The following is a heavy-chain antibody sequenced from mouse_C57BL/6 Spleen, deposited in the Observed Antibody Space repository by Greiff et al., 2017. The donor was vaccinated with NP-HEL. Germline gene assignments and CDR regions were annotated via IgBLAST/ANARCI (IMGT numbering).Heavy chain of an antibody. D-gene: IGHD1-1*01. CDR1: GFNIKDYY. V-gene: IGHV14-2*01. Sequence: DVQLQESGAELVKPGASVKLSCTASGFNIKDYYMHWVKQRTEQGLEWIGRIDPEDGETKYAPKFQGKATIPADTSSNTAYLQLSSLTSEDTAVYYCARWYYYGSSYWYFDVWGTGTTVTVSS. CDR2: IDPEDGET. CDR3: ARWYYYGSSYWYFDV. J-gene: IGHJ1*03.